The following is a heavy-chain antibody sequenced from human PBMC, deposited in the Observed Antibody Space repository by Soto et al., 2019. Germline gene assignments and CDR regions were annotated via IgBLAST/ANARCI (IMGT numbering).Heavy chain of an antibody. V-gene: IGHV1-18*01. D-gene: IGHD3-10*01. CDR3: ARDLDGSGKYFTNY. J-gene: IGHJ4*02. Sequence: QVQLVQSGAEVKKPGASVTVSCKTSGYTFSSIGIIWVRQAPGQGLEWMGWISPHKDDTYYAQRLQGRVTMTTDTSTSTAYMELRSLRSDDTAVYFCARDLDGSGKYFTNYWGQGTLVTVSA. CDR1: GYTFSSIG. CDR2: ISPHKDDT.